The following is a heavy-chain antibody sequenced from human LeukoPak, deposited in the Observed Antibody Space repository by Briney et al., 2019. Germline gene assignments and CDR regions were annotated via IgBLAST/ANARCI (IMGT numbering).Heavy chain of an antibody. CDR3: ARDHLGYSFDY. CDR1: GFTFSSYW. J-gene: IGHJ4*02. V-gene: IGHV3-7*04. CDR2: IKEDGSEK. Sequence: PGGSLRLSCAASGFTFSSYWMSWVRQTPPKGLEWVANIKEDGSEKYYVDSVKGRFTISRENTKNSLYLQMNSLRADDTAVYYCARDHLGYSFDYWGQGTLVTVSS.